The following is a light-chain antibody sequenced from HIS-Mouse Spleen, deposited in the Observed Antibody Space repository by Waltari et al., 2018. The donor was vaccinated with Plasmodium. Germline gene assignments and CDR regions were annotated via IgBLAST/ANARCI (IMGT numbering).Light chain of an antibody. CDR2: QGS. CDR3: QAWDSSTVV. V-gene: IGLV3-1*01. CDR1: KLGYKY. J-gene: IGLJ2*01. Sequence: SYELTQPPSVSVSPGQTASITCSGDKLGYKYACWYQQKPGQSPVLFIYQGSKRPTGIPERFAGSNTGNTATLTISGTQAMDEADYYCQAWDSSTVVFGGGTKLTVL.